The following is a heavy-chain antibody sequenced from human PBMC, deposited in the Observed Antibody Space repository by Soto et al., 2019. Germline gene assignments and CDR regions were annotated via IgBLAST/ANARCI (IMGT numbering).Heavy chain of an antibody. J-gene: IGHJ3*02. V-gene: IGHV4-31*03. Sequence: SETLSLTCTVSGGSISSGGYYWSWIRQHPGKGLEWIGYIYYSGSTYYNPSLKSRVTISVDTSKNQFSLKLSSVTAADTAVYYCARRDIVVVPAAMRDHDAFAIWGQGTMV. D-gene: IGHD2-2*01. CDR1: GGSISSGGYY. CDR2: IYYSGST. CDR3: ARRDIVVVPAAMRDHDAFAI.